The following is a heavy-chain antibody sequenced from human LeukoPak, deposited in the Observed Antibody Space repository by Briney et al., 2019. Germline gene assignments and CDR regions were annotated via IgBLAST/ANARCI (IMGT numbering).Heavy chain of an antibody. J-gene: IGHJ6*02. V-gene: IGHV4-59*02. CDR2: IYYSGIT. Sequence: PSETLSLTCIVSGDSVTNPYWSLIRKPPRKGLELIGSIYYSGITNYNPSRKSRVTISVDTSKNQVSLKLSSVTAADTAVYYCARERNPYSSGRYGMDVWGQGTTVTVSS. CDR3: ARERNPYSSGRYGMDV. CDR1: GDSVTNPY. D-gene: IGHD6-19*01.